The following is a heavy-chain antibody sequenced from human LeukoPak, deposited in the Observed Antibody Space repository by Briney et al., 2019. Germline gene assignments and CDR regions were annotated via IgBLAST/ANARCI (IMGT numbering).Heavy chain of an antibody. CDR3: ARGVHGDYRWYFDL. D-gene: IGHD4-17*01. V-gene: IGHV4-34*01. J-gene: IGHJ2*01. Sequence: KTSETLSLTCAVYGGSFSGYYWSWIRQPPGKGLEWIGEINHSGSTNYNPSLKSRVTISVDTSKNKFSLKLSAVTAADTAVYYCARGVHGDYRWYFDLWGRGTLVTVSS. CDR1: GGSFSGYY. CDR2: INHSGST.